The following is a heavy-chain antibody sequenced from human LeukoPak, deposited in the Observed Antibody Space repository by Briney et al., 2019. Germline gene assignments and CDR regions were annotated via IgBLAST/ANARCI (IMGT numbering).Heavy chain of an antibody. D-gene: IGHD3-22*01. Sequence: GGSLRLSCAASGFTFSSYWMHRVRQAPGKGLVWVSRINSDGSSTSYADSVKGRFTISRDNAKNTLYLQMNSLRAEDTAVYYCARPAYYYDTDDYWGQGTLVTVSS. J-gene: IGHJ4*02. CDR1: GFTFSSYW. CDR2: INSDGSST. V-gene: IGHV3-74*01. CDR3: ARPAYYYDTDDY.